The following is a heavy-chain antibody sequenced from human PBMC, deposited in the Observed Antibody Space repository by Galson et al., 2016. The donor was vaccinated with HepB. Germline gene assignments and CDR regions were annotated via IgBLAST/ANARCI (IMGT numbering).Heavy chain of an antibody. CDR3: SGTSSDIVVMVSALDYYYYGMDV. D-gene: IGHD2-8*01. V-gene: IGHV1-46*01. J-gene: IGHJ6*02. Sequence: SVKVSCKASGYTFTSYYMHWVRQAPGQGLEWMGIINPSGGSTSNAQKFQGRVTMTRDTSTSTVYMELSSLRSEDTAVYYCSGTSSDIVVMVSALDYYYYGMDVWGQGTTVTVSS. CDR2: INPSGGST. CDR1: GYTFTSYY.